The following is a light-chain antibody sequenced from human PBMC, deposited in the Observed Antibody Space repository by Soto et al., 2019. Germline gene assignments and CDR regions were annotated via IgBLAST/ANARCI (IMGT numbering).Light chain of an antibody. J-gene: IGLJ1*01. CDR2: EVS. Sequence: QSVLTQPPSVSGSPGQSVAISCTGTSSDVGNYNRVSWYQQPPGTAPKLMIYEVSNRPSGVPDRFSGSKSGNTASLTISGLQAEDEADYYCSSYTNSNTFVFGTGTKVTV. CDR1: SSDVGNYNR. V-gene: IGLV2-18*02. CDR3: SSYTNSNTFV.